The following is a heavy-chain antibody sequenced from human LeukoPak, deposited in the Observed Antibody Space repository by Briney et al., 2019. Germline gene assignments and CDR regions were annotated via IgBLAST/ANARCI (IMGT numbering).Heavy chain of an antibody. V-gene: IGHV3-66*01. Sequence: PGGSLRLSCAASGFTVSSNYMSWVRQAPGKGLEWVSVIYSGGSTYYADSVKGRFTISRDNSKNTLYLQMNSLRAEDTAVYYCAREEAQALRAFDIWGQGTMVTVSS. J-gene: IGHJ3*02. CDR1: GFTVSSNY. CDR3: AREEAQALRAFDI. CDR2: IYSGGST.